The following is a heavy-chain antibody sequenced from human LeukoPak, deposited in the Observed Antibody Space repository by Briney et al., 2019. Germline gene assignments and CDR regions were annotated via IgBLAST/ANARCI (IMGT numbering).Heavy chain of an antibody. V-gene: IGHV4-38-2*01. Sequence: SETLSLTCAVSGYSISSGYYGGWIRQPPGKGLEWIGSIYHSGSTYYNPSLKSRVTISVDTSKNQFSLKLSSVTAADTAVYYCARSHKAMAGEGLFDSWGQGTLVTVSS. CDR2: IYHSGST. D-gene: IGHD5-18*01. CDR1: GYSISSGYY. J-gene: IGHJ4*02. CDR3: ARSHKAMAGEGLFDS.